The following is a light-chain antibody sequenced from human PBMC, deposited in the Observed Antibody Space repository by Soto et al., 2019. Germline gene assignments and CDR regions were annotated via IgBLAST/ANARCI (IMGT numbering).Light chain of an antibody. J-gene: IGKJ1*01. CDR1: QSVSSNY. Sequence: EIVLTQSPGTLSLSPGERATLSCRAGQSVSSNYLAWYQQKPGQAPRLLIYGASSRATGIPDRFSGSGSGTDFSLIISRLDPEDFAVYYCQQYGSSPTFGQGTKVDIK. CDR2: GAS. CDR3: QQYGSSPT. V-gene: IGKV3-20*01.